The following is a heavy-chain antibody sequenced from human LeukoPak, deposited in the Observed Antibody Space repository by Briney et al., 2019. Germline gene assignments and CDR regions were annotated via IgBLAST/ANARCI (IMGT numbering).Heavy chain of an antibody. CDR1: GFTFSSYG. CDR2: ISGSGGNT. CDR3: AKALYDTSGGGY. J-gene: IGHJ4*02. Sequence: LPGGSLRLSCAASGFTFSSYGMSWVRQAPGEGLEWVSAISGSGGNTHYAESVKGRFTISRDNSKNTVILQMNSLRVEDTAVYYCAKALYDTSGGGYWGQGTLVTVSS. D-gene: IGHD3-22*01. V-gene: IGHV3-23*01.